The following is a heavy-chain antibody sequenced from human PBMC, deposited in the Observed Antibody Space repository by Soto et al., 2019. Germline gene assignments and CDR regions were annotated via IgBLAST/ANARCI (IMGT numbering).Heavy chain of an antibody. Sequence: QEQLQELGPGLVKPSQTLSLTCTVSGGSISSGGFYWSWIRQHPGKGLEWSGYVYYGGSTYYYPSLKTRVTITVDTSKNQFSLKLSSVTAADTAVYYCARSIDPWGQGTLVTVSS. J-gene: IGHJ5*02. CDR1: GGSISSGGFY. CDR3: ARSIDP. CDR2: VYYGGST. V-gene: IGHV4-31*03.